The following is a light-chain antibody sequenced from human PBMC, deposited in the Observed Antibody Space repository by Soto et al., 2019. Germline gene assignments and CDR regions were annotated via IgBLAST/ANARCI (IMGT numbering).Light chain of an antibody. CDR2: EAS. CDR1: LSVGTY. V-gene: IGKV3-11*01. Sequence: EIVLTQSPATLSLSPGERATLSCRASLSVGTYLAWYQQKPGQAPRLLIYEASNRATGISARFSGSGSGTDFTLTINSLAPEDFAVYYCQHRSDWPGFGQGTRLEIK. J-gene: IGKJ5*01. CDR3: QHRSDWPG.